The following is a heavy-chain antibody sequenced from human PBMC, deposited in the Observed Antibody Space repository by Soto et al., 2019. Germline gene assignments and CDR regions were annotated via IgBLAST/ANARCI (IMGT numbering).Heavy chain of an antibody. Sequence: GETLKISCKGSGYSFNSFWIGWVRLIPGKGLELMGVIYPGDSDTSYSPSFQGQVTTSADKSISTPYLQWSSLKTSDTAMYYFVLMGRNAHNNTDVWGQGTMVTVSS. CDR1: GYSFNSFW. J-gene: IGHJ6*02. CDR2: IYPGDSDT. CDR3: VLMGRNAHNNTDV. V-gene: IGHV5-51*03. D-gene: IGHD3-10*01.